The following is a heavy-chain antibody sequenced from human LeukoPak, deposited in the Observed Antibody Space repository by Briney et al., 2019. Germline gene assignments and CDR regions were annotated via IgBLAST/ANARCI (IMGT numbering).Heavy chain of an antibody. CDR1: GGTFSSYA. V-gene: IGHV1-69*05. CDR3: AKTRHESKTIFGVETPFFLYMDV. CDR2: IIPIFGTA. J-gene: IGHJ6*04. D-gene: IGHD3-3*01. Sequence: SVKVSCKASGGTFSSYAISWVRQAPGQGLEWMGGIIPIFGTANYAQKFQGRVTITTDESTSTAYMELSSLRSEDTAVYYCAKTRHESKTIFGVETPFFLYMDVWGKGTTVTVSS.